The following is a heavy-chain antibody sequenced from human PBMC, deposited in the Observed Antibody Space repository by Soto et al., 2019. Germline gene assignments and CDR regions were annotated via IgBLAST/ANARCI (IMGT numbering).Heavy chain of an antibody. J-gene: IGHJ1*01. CDR2: ISYDGSNK. CDR1: GFTFSSYA. CDR3: ARDRHSYTVTTCGGY. D-gene: IGHD4-17*01. Sequence: GGSLRLSCAASGFTFSSYAMHWVRQAPGKGLEWVAVISYDGSNKYYADSVKGRFTISRDNSKNTLYLQMNSLRAEDTAVYYCARDRHSYTVTTCGGYWAQGTPVPVSS. V-gene: IGHV3-30-3*01.